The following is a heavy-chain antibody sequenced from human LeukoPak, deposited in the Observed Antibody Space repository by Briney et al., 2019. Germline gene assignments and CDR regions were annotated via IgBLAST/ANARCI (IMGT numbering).Heavy chain of an antibody. J-gene: IGHJ4*02. CDR1: GGSISSGGYY. Sequence: SQTLSLTCTVSGGSISSGGYYWSWIRQHPGKGLEWIGYIYYSGSTYYNPSLKSRVTISVDTSKNQFSLKLSFVTAADTAVYYCARVEVQLWPEYWGQGTLVTVSS. D-gene: IGHD5-18*01. CDR3: ARVEVQLWPEY. V-gene: IGHV4-31*03. CDR2: IYYSGST.